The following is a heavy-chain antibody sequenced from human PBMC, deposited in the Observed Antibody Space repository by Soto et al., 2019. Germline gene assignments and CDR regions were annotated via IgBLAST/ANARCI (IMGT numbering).Heavy chain of an antibody. V-gene: IGHV3-30-3*01. CDR3: ARSYCGGDCYGMDV. D-gene: IGHD2-21*01. CDR2: ISYDGSNK. Sequence: QVQLVESGGGVVQPGRSLRLSCAASGFTSSSYAMHWVRQAPGKGLEWVAVISYDGSNKYYADSVKGRFTISRDNSKNTLYLQMNSLRAEDTAVYYCARSYCGGDCYGMDVWGQGTTVTVSS. J-gene: IGHJ6*02. CDR1: GFTSSSYA.